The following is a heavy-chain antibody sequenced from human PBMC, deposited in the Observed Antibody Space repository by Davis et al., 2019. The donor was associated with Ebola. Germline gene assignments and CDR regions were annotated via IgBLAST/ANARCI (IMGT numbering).Heavy chain of an antibody. CDR3: ASGSQSRNYYYYGMDV. CDR1: GFTFGSYS. CDR2: ISSSSSYI. Sequence: GGSLRLSCAASGFTFGSYSMNWVRQAPGKGLEWVSSISSSSSYIYYADSVKGRFTISRDNAKNSLYLQMNSLRAEDTAVYYCASGSQSRNYYYYGMDVWGQGTTVTVSS. V-gene: IGHV3-21*01. J-gene: IGHJ6*02.